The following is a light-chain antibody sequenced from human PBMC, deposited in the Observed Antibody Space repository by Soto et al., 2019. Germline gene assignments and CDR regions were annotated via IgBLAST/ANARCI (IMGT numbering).Light chain of an antibody. CDR2: DAS. J-gene: IGKJ1*01. CDR1: QSISSW. V-gene: IGKV1-5*01. Sequence: IQMSQSPSTLSASVGDRVTIACRASQSISSWLAWYQQKPGKAPKLLIYDASSLESGVPSRFSGSGSGTEFTLTISSLQPDDFATYYCQQYNSYPWTFGQGSIV. CDR3: QQYNSYPWT.